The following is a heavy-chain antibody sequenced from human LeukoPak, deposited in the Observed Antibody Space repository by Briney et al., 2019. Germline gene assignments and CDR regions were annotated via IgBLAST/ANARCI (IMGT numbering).Heavy chain of an antibody. D-gene: IGHD4-17*01. Sequence: KSGPTLVNPTRTLTLTCTFSGFSLSSSGVGVGWIRQPPGKALEWLALIYWDDDKRYSPSLKSRLTITKDTSKNQVVLTLTNMDPVDTGTYYCAHSGTVTSPHDAFDVWGQGTMVTVSS. CDR1: GFSLSSSGVG. V-gene: IGHV2-5*02. CDR3: AHSGTVTSPHDAFDV. CDR2: IYWDDDK. J-gene: IGHJ3*01.